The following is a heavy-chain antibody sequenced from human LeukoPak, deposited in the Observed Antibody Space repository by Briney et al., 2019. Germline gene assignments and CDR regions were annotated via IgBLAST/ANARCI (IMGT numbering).Heavy chain of an antibody. V-gene: IGHV3-21*01. CDR2: ISSSSSYI. J-gene: IGHJ3*02. CDR3: ARDLSRDDYGDYAHDAFDI. Sequence: PGGSLRLSCAASGFTFSSYSMNWVRQAPGKGLEWVSSISSSSSYIYYADSVKGRFTISRDNAKNSLYLQMNSLRAEDTAVYYCARDLSRDDYGDYAHDAFDIWGHGTMVTVSP. D-gene: IGHD4-17*01. CDR1: GFTFSSYS.